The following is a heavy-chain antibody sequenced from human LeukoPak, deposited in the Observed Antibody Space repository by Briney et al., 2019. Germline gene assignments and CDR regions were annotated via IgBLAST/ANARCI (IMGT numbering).Heavy chain of an antibody. Sequence: GGSLRLSCAASGFTVSNNYMSWVRQAPGKGLEWVSVIHSGGTTNYADSVQGRFTISRDNSKTTVYLHMNSLRAEDAAVYYCARDSDSGYGPLASWGQGTLVTVSS. V-gene: IGHV3-53*01. CDR2: IHSGGTT. CDR1: GFTVSNNY. D-gene: IGHD5-12*01. CDR3: ARDSDSGYGPLAS. J-gene: IGHJ5*02.